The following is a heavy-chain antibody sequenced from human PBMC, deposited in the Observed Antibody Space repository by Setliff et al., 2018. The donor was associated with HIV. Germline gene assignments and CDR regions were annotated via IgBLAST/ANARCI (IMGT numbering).Heavy chain of an antibody. Sequence: LRLSCAASGFTFSNYGMHWVRQAPGKGLEWVTYIRLDGNNKYYADSVKGRFTISRDNSKNTLYLQMNSLRAEDTAVYYCAKLQGDYYYMDVWGKGTTVTVSS. D-gene: IGHD3-10*01. CDR1: GFTFSNYG. CDR2: IRLDGNNK. J-gene: IGHJ6*03. V-gene: IGHV3-30*02. CDR3: AKLQGDYYYMDV.